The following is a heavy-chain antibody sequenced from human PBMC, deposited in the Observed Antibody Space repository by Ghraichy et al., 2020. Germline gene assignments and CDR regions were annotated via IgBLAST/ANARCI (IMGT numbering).Heavy chain of an antibody. V-gene: IGHV1-2*02. J-gene: IGHJ4*02. CDR2: INPNTGDT. CDR1: GYTFIGHY. D-gene: IGHD6-13*01. Sequence: ASVKVSCKASGYTFIGHYMHWVRQAPGQGLEWMGWINPNTGDTNYAQKFQGRVTMTRDTSISTAYMELSSLRSDDTAVYYCAREDSSSWYCFDYWGQGTLVTVSS. CDR3: AREDSSSWYCFDY.